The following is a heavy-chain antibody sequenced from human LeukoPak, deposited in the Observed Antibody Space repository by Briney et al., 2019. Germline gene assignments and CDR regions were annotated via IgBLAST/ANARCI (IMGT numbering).Heavy chain of an antibody. CDR2: ISSSGSTK. J-gene: IGHJ3*02. CDR3: HYDSSGHDAFDI. CDR1: GFTFSSYE. D-gene: IGHD3-22*01. Sequence: SGGSLRLSCAASGFTFSSYEMNWVRQAPGKGLEWVSSISSSGSTKYYADSLKGRFTISRDNARNPLYLQMNSLRAEDTAVYYCHYDSSGHDAFDIWGQGTMVTVSS. V-gene: IGHV3-48*03.